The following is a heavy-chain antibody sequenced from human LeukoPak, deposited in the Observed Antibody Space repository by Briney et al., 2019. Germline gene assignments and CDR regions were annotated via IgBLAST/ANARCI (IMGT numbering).Heavy chain of an antibody. J-gene: IGHJ6*02. CDR3: ARGTAPNCSGGSCYIRYYYGMDV. V-gene: IGHV1-24*01. CDR2: FDPEDGET. CDR1: GYTLTELS. D-gene: IGHD2-15*01. Sequence: ASVKVSCKVSGYTLTELSMHWVRQAPGKGLEWMGGFDPEDGETIYAQKFQGRVTMTEDTSTDTAYMELSSLRSEDTAVYYCARGTAPNCSGGSCYIRYYYGMDVWGQGTTVTVSS.